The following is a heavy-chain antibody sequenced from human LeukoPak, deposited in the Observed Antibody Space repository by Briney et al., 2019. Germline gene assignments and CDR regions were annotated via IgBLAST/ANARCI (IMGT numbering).Heavy chain of an antibody. D-gene: IGHD2-15*01. V-gene: IGHV3-11*06. J-gene: IGHJ4*02. Sequence: GGSLRLSCAVSGFTFSDYWMTWIRQAPGKGLEWISYISSSSSYTNYAESVKGRFTISRDNAKNSLYLQMNTLRAEDTAVCYCARDPYCGGGSCYSNYFDYWGQGTLVTVSS. CDR1: GFTFSDYW. CDR2: ISSSSSYT. CDR3: ARDPYCGGGSCYSNYFDY.